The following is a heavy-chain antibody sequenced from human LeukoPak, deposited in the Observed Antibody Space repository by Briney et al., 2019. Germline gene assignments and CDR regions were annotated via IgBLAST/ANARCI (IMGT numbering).Heavy chain of an antibody. J-gene: IGHJ4*02. CDR1: GGTFSSYA. V-gene: IGHV1-69*06. Sequence: ASVKVACKASGGTFSSYAISWVRQAPGQGLEWMGGIIPIFGTANYAQKFQGRVTITADKSTSTAYMELSSLRSEDTAVYYCASTENYYDSSGFLYYFDYWGQGTLVTVSS. CDR3: ASTENYYDSSGFLYYFDY. CDR2: IIPIFGTA. D-gene: IGHD3-22*01.